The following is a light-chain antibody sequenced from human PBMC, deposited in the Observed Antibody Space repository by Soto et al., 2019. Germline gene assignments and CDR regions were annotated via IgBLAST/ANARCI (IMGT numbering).Light chain of an antibody. J-gene: IGLJ1*01. V-gene: IGLV1-40*01. CDR1: SSNIGAGYD. CDR2: GNS. CDR3: QSYDSSLSGYV. Sequence: QSVLTQPPSVSGAPGQRVTISCTGSSSNIGAGYDVHWYQQLPGTAPKLLIYGNSNRPSGVPDRFSGSKSGTSASLAITGLQAADEADYYGQSYDSSLSGYVFGTGTKVTVI.